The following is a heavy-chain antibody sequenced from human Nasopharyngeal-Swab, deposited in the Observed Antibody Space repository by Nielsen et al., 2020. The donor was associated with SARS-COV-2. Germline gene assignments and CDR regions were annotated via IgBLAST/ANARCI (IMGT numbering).Heavy chain of an antibody. CDR3: ARVQGGYDSSGSLLLPFHFDY. J-gene: IGHJ4*02. CDR2: ISSSSSYI. Sequence: GCVTLGHKMERVSSISSSSSYIYYADSVKGRFTISRDNAKNSLYLQMNSLRAEDTAVYYCARVQGGYDSSGSLLLPFHFDYWGQGTLVTVSS. D-gene: IGHD3-22*01. V-gene: IGHV3-21*01.